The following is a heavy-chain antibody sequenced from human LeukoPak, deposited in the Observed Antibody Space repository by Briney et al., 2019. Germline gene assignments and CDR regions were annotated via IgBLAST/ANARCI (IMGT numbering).Heavy chain of an antibody. CDR3: ARGGDFWSWFDP. D-gene: IGHD3-3*01. J-gene: IGHJ5*02. CDR2: IYYSGST. V-gene: IGHV4-59*01. CDR1: GGSISSYY. Sequence: SETLSLTCTVSGGSISSYYWSWIRQPPGKGLEWIGYIYYSGSTNYNPSLKSRVTISVDTSKNQFSLKLSSVTAADTAVYYCARGGDFWSWFDPWGQGTLVTVSS.